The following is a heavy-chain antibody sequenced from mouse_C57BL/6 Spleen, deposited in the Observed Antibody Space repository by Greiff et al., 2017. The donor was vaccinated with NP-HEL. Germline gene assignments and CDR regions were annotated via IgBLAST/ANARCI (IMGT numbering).Heavy chain of an antibody. D-gene: IGHD4-1*01. CDR1: GYTFTSYG. CDR2: IYPRSGNT. V-gene: IGHV1-81*01. CDR3: ARRGANFSYFDY. J-gene: IGHJ2*01. Sequence: VKLMESGAELARPGASVKLSCKASGYTFTSYGISWVKQRTGQGLEWIGEIYPRSGNTYYNEKFKGKATLTADKSSSTAYMELRSLTSEDSAVYFCARRGANFSYFDYWGQGTTLTVSS.